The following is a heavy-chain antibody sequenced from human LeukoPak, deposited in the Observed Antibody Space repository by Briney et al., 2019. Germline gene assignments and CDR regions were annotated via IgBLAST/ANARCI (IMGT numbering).Heavy chain of an antibody. V-gene: IGHV3-30*02. CDR1: GFTFSSYG. J-gene: IGHJ4*02. CDR3: AKIIAVAGVDY. Sequence: PGGSLRLSCAASGFTFSSYGMLWVRQAPGKGVEWVAFIRYDGSNKYYADSVKGRFTIARDNSKNTLYLQMNSLRAEDTAVYYCAKIIAVAGVDYWGQGTLVTVSS. D-gene: IGHD6-19*01. CDR2: IRYDGSNK.